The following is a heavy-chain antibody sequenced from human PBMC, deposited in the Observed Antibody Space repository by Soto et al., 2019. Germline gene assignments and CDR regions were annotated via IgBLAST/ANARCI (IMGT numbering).Heavy chain of an antibody. CDR2: ISAYSGNT. D-gene: IGHD2-15*01. Sequence: ASVKVSCKAAGYTFTSYGISWVRQAPGQGLEWMGWISAYSGNTNYAQKLQGRVTMTTDTSTSTAYMELRSLRSDDTAVYYCARVLDCSGGSCLGGPYYFDYWGQGSRVTVSS. CDR3: ARVLDCSGGSCLGGPYYFDY. J-gene: IGHJ4*02. V-gene: IGHV1-18*01. CDR1: GYTFTSYG.